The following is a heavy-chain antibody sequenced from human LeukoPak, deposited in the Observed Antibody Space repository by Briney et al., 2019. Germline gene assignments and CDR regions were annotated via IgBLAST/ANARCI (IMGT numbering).Heavy chain of an antibody. V-gene: IGHV4-61*02. CDR3: ATEGTLTWNFDY. CDR1: GGTISSGSYY. Sequence: SETLSLTCTVSGGTISSGSYYWSWIRQPAGKGLEWIGRIYTSGSTNYNPSLKSRVTISVDTSKNQFSLRLSSVTAADTAVYYCATEGTLTWNFDYWGQGTLVTVSS. CDR2: IYTSGST. J-gene: IGHJ4*02. D-gene: IGHD1-1*01.